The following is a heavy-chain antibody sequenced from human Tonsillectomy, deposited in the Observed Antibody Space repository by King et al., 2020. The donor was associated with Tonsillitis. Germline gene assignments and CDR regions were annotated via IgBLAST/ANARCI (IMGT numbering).Heavy chain of an antibody. CDR1: GGSFSGYY. CDR3: ASRLRYFDWLEDY. J-gene: IGHJ4*02. D-gene: IGHD3-9*01. V-gene: IGHV4-34*01. CDR2: INHRGST. Sequence: VQLQQWGAGLLKPSETLSLTCAVYGGSFSGYYWSGIRQPPGKGLVWIGEINHRGSTTSNPSLTSRVTISVDTSKTQFSLQLSSVTAADTAVYYCASRLRYFDWLEDYWGQGTLVTVSS.